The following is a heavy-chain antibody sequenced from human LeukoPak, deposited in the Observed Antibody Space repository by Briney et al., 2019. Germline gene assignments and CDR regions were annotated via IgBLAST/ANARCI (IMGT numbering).Heavy chain of an antibody. J-gene: IGHJ6*02. CDR3: PRMRSYTIFGVVTHYYYYYGMDV. Sequence: ASVKVSCKASGYTFTSYGISWVRQAPGQGLEWMGWISAYNGNTNYAQKLQGRVTMTTDTSTSTAYMELRSLRSDDTAVYYCPRMRSYTIFGVVTHYYYYYGMDVWGQGTTVTVSS. CDR1: GYTFTSYG. V-gene: IGHV1-18*01. CDR2: ISAYNGNT. D-gene: IGHD3-3*01.